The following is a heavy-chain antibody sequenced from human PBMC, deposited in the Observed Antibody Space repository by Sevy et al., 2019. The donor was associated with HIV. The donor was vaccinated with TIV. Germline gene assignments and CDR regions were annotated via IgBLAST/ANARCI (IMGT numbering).Heavy chain of an antibody. D-gene: IGHD3-22*01. CDR3: TTAYYYDSSGYPNVDY. Sequence: GGSMRLSCAASGFTFSNAWMSWVRQAPGKGLEWVGRIKSKTDGGTTDYAAPVKGRFTISRDDSKNTLYPQMNSLKTEDTAVYYCTTAYYYDSSGYPNVDYWGQGTLVTVSS. CDR2: IKSKTDGGTT. J-gene: IGHJ4*02. V-gene: IGHV3-15*01. CDR1: GFTFSNAW.